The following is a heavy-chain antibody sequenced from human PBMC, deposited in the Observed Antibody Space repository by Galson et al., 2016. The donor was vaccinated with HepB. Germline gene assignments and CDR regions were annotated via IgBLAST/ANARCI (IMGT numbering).Heavy chain of an antibody. D-gene: IGHD2-15*01. J-gene: IGHJ4*02. V-gene: IGHV4-39*01. Sequence: SETLSLSCSVSDDSISRGGYYWGWIRQPPGKGLEWIGTIYYTGNTYYHPSVKSRLTISADTSKKQLSLKLTSVTAADAAVYYCARLGGGNCCYVYSWGQGTLVTVSS. CDR2: IYYTGNT. CDR1: DDSISRGGYY. CDR3: ARLGGGNCCYVYS.